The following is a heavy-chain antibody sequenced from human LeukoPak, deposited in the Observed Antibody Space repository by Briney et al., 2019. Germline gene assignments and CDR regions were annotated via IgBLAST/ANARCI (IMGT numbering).Heavy chain of an antibody. V-gene: IGHV3-21*01. CDR3: ARALRENDAFDI. D-gene: IGHD5-24*01. CDR2: ISSSSSYI. J-gene: IGHJ3*02. CDR1: GFTFSSYS. Sequence: GGSLRLSCAASGFTFSSYSMNWVRQAPGKGLKWVSSISSSSSYIYYADSVKGRFTISRDNAKNSLYLQMNSLRAEDTAVYYCARALRENDAFDIWGQGTMVTVSS.